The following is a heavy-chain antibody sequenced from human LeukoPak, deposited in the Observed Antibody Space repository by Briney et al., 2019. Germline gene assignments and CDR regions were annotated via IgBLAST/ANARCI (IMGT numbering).Heavy chain of an antibody. CDR1: GYTLTELS. D-gene: IGHD3-22*01. CDR2: FDPEDGET. V-gene: IGHV1-24*01. J-gene: IGHJ4*02. CDR3: ATRPDPWGYYPFDY. Sequence: EASVKVSCTVSGYTLTELSMHWVRQAPGKGLEWMGGFDPEDGETIYAQKFQGRVTMTEDTSTDTAYMELSSLRSDDTAVYYCATRPDPWGYYPFDYWGQGTLVTVSS.